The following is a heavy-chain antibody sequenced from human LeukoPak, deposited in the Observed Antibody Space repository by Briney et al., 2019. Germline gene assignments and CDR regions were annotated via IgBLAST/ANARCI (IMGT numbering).Heavy chain of an antibody. V-gene: IGHV3-23*01. J-gene: IGHJ6*02. D-gene: IGHD3-10*01. CDR3: AKSGDSGSYYGGYYYYGMDV. Sequence: GGSLRLSCAASGFTFSSYAMSWVRQAPGKGLEWVSAISGSGGSTYYADSVKGRFTTSRDNSKNTLYLQMNSLRAEDTAVYYCAKSGDSGSYYGGYYYYGMDVWGQGTTVTVSS. CDR1: GFTFSSYA. CDR2: ISGSGGST.